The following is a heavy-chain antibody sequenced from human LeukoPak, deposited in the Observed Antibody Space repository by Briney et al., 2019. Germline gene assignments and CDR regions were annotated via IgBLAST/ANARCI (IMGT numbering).Heavy chain of an antibody. J-gene: IGHJ4*02. Sequence: ASVKVSCKASGYTFTSYYMHWVRQAPGQGLEWMGIINPSGGSTSYAQKFQGRVTMTRDTSTSTVYMELSSLRSEDTAVYYCARDNGFIAAKYEEDYWGQGTLVTVSS. CDR3: ARDNGFIAAKYEEDY. V-gene: IGHV1-46*01. CDR2: INPSGGST. CDR1: GYTFTSYY. D-gene: IGHD6-13*01.